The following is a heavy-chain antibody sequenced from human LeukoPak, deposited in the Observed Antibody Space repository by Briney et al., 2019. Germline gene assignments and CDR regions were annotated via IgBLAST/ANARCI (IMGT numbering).Heavy chain of an antibody. CDR1: GFTFDDYA. D-gene: IGHD3-3*01. J-gene: IGHJ6*02. CDR3: ASSTIFGVVITYGMDV. V-gene: IGHV3-64*01. CDR2: ISSNGGST. Sequence: GGSLRLSCAASGFTFDDYAMHWVRQAPGKGLEYVSAISSNGGSTYYANSVKGRFTISRDNSKNTLYLQMGSLRAEDMAVYYCASSTIFGVVITYGMDVWGQGTTVTVSS.